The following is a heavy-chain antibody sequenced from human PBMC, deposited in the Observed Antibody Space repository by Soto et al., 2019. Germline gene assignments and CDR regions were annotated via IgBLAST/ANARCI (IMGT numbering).Heavy chain of an antibody. Sequence: QLQLQEPGPGLVKPSETLSLTCTVSGASISSSSYYWGWIRQPPGKGLEWIGSIHYSGSTYSNPSLKSRVTISVDTSKNQFSLKLSSVTAADTAVYYCARHADVSNLDYWGQGTLVTXSS. J-gene: IGHJ4*02. CDR2: IHYSGST. CDR1: GASISSSSYY. CDR3: ARHADVSNLDY. V-gene: IGHV4-39*01.